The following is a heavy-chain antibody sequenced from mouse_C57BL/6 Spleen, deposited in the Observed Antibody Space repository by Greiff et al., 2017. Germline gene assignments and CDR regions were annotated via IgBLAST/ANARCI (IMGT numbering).Heavy chain of an antibody. Sequence: EVQLQQSVAELVRPGASVKLSCTASGFNIKNTYMHWVKQRPEQGLEWIGRIDPANGNTKYAPKFQGKDTITADTSSNTAYLQLSSLTSEDTAIYYCAPTVVARHYAMDYWGQGTSVTVSS. V-gene: IGHV14-3*01. CDR1: GFNIKNTY. J-gene: IGHJ4*01. CDR2: IDPANGNT. CDR3: APTVVARHYAMDY. D-gene: IGHD1-1*01.